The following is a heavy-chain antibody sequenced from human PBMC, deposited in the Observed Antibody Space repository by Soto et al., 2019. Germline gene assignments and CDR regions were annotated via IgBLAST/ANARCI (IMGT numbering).Heavy chain of an antibody. CDR2: IYYSGST. CDR1: GGSISSGGYY. CDR3: ASGITMSFDY. V-gene: IGHV4-31*03. Sequence: SETLSLTCTVSGGSISSGGYYWSWIRQHPGKGLEWIGYIYYSGSTYYNPSLRSRVTISVDTSKNQFSLKLSSVTAADTAVYYSASGITMSFDYWGQGTLVTVSS. D-gene: IGHD3-22*01. J-gene: IGHJ4*02.